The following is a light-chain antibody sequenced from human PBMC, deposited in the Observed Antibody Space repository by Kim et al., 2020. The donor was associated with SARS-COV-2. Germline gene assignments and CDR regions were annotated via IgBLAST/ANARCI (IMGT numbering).Light chain of an antibody. J-gene: IGKJ4*01. CDR1: QGIRDH. CDR2: AAS. CDR3: QQLNAYPLT. Sequence: ASVGDRVTITCRASQGIRDHLAWFQQKPGKAPDLLIYAASTLQSGVPSRFSGSGSGTDFTLTISSLQPEDFATYYCQQLNAYPLTFGGGTKVDIK. V-gene: IGKV1-9*01.